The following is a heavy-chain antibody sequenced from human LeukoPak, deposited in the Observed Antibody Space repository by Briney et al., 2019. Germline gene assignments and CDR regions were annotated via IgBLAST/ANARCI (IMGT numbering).Heavy chain of an antibody. CDR3: ARDRGAAAGIFDY. CDR2: INHSGST. V-gene: IGHV4-34*01. Sequence: PSETLSLTCAVYGGSFSGYYWSWIRQPPGKGLEWIGEINHSGSTNYNPSLKSRVTISVDTSKNQFSLKLSSVTAADTAVYYCARDRGAAAGIFDYWGQGTLVTVSS. J-gene: IGHJ4*02. D-gene: IGHD6-13*01. CDR1: GGSFSGYY.